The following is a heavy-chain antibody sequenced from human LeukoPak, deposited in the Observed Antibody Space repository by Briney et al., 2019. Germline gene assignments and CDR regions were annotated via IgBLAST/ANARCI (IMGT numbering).Heavy chain of an antibody. CDR3: AKDVYCSGGSCPGFDY. CDR2: ISYDGSNK. CDR1: GFTFSSYG. J-gene: IGHJ4*02. V-gene: IGHV3-30*18. Sequence: GGSLRLSCAASGFTFSSYGMHWVRQAPGKGLEWLAVISYDGSNKYYADSVKGRFTISRDNSKNTLYLQMNSLRAEDTAVYYCAKDVYCSGGSCPGFDYWGQGTLVTVSS. D-gene: IGHD2-15*01.